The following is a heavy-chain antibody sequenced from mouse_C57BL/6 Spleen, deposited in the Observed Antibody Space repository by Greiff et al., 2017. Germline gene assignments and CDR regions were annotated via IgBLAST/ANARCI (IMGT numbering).Heavy chain of an antibody. CDR3: ASVIRGGSGCDY. V-gene: IGHV1-54*01. D-gene: IGHD3-1*01. CDR1: GYAFTNYL. CDR2: IHPGSGGT. Sequence: VQLQQSGAELVRPGTSVKVSCKASGYAFTNYLIEWVKQRPGQGLEWIGVIHPGSGGTNYTEKFKGKATLTVAKSSSTADMQLSSLTSEYSSVYFGASVIRGGSGCDYWGQGTTLTVTS. J-gene: IGHJ2*01.